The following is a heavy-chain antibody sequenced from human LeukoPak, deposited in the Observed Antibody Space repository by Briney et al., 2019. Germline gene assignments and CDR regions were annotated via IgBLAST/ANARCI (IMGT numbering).Heavy chain of an antibody. CDR2: INWNGGST. V-gene: IGHV3-20*04. J-gene: IGHJ5*02. CDR1: GFTFDDYG. Sequence: PGGSLRLSCAASGFTFDDYGMSWVRQAPGKGLEWVSGINWNGGSTGYADSVKGRFTISRDNAKNSLYLQMNSLRAEDMALYYCARVCYDILTGQGNWFDPWGQGTLVTVSS. D-gene: IGHD3-9*01. CDR3: ARVCYDILTGQGNWFDP.